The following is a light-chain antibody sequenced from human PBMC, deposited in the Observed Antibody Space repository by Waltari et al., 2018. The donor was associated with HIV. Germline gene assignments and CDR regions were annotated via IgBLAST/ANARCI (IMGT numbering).Light chain of an antibody. Sequence: SYELTQPPSMSVSPGQTARLTCFGDALPNRYAYWYQQRPGQAPVLVIYKDRERPSWIPERFSGYNSGTTVTLIISGGQPEDEADYYCQSADRSGSHVVFGGGTKVTV. CDR1: ALPNRY. CDR3: QSADRSGSHVV. V-gene: IGLV3-25*03. J-gene: IGLJ2*01. CDR2: KDR.